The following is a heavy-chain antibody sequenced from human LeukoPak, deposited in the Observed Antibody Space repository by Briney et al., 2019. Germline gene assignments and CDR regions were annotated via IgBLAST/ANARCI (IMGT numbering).Heavy chain of an antibody. D-gene: IGHD1-26*01. V-gene: IGHV3-21*01. CDR2: ISSGSSYI. Sequence: GGSLRLSCAASGFTFSSYAMSWIRQAPGKGLEWVSSISSGSSYIYYADSVKGRFTISRDNAKNSLYLQMNSLRAEDTAVYYCARREVGATLGDWGQGTLVTVSS. J-gene: IGHJ4*02. CDR3: ARREVGATLGD. CDR1: GFTFSSYA.